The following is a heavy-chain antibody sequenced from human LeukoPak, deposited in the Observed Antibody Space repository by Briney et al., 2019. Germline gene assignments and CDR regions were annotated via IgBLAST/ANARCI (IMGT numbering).Heavy chain of an antibody. V-gene: IGHV1-8*01. D-gene: IGHD6-19*01. CDR1: GYTFTSCD. J-gene: IGHJ4*02. Sequence: ASVKVSCKASGYTFTSCDINWVRQATGQGLEWMGWMNSNSGNTGYGQSFQGRITMTRDISIGTAYMELSNLTSEDTAIYYCTRGSSGRRDNWGQGTLVTVSA. CDR3: TRGSSGRRDN. CDR2: MNSNSGNT.